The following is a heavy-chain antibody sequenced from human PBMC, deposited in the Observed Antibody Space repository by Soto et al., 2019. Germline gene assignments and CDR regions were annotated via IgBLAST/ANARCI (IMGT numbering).Heavy chain of an antibody. J-gene: IGHJ4*02. CDR2: IYYSGST. CDR3: ARVGLRLTYYFDY. Sequence: TSETLSLTCTVSGGSVSSGSDYWSWIRQPPGKGLEWIGYIYYSGSTNYNPSLKSRVTISVDTSKNQFSLKLSSVTAADTAVYYCARVGLRLTYYFDYWGQGTLVTVSS. CDR1: GGSVSSGSDY. V-gene: IGHV4-61*01. D-gene: IGHD3-10*01.